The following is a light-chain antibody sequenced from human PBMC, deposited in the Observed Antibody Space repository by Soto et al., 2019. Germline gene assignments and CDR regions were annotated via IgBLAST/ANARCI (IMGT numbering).Light chain of an antibody. CDR3: QQYGSSPS. Sequence: ESVLTQSPGTLSLSPGERATLSCRASQSVSSSYLAWYQQKPGQAPRLLIYGASSRATGIPDRFSGSGSGTDFTLTISRLEPEDFAVYYCQQYGSSPSFGKGTRLEI. CDR1: QSVSSSY. J-gene: IGKJ5*01. CDR2: GAS. V-gene: IGKV3-20*01.